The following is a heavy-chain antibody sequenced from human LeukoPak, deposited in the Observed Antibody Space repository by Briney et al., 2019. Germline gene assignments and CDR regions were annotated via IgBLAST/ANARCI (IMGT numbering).Heavy chain of an antibody. CDR2: IYHDGTT. Sequence: SGTLSLTCGVSGYSISNNNWWQWVRQPPGKGLEWIGEIYHDGTTKYNSSLKSRVTISLDKFKNQFSLNLISVTAADTAVYYCVRATGAVAVRGWAFDIWGQGTMVTVSS. V-gene: IGHV4-4*02. D-gene: IGHD6-19*01. CDR3: VRATGAVAVRGWAFDI. CDR1: GYSISNNNW. J-gene: IGHJ3*02.